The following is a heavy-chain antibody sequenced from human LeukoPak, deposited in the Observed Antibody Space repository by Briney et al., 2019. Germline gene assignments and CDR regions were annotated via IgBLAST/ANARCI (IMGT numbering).Heavy chain of an antibody. CDR2: ISSSSSYI. D-gene: IGHD2/OR15-2a*01. Sequence: GGSLSLSCAASGFTFSSYSMNWVRQAPGKGLEWVLSISSSSSYIYYADSVKGRFTISRDNAKNSLYLQMNSLRAEDTAVYYCARGIIGYPAPPPLDYWGQGTLVTVSS. CDR1: GFTFSSYS. CDR3: ARGIIGYPAPPPLDY. J-gene: IGHJ4*02. V-gene: IGHV3-21*01.